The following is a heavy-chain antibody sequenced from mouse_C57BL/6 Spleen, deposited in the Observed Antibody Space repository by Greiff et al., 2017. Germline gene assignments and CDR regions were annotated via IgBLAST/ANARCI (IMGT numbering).Heavy chain of an antibody. CDR3: ARGGGNPYFDY. V-gene: IGHV1-64*01. CDR2: IHPNSGST. J-gene: IGHJ2*01. D-gene: IGHD2-1*01. Sequence: QVQLQQPGAELVKPGASVKLSCKASGYTFTSYWMHWVKQRPGQGLEWIGMIHPNSGSTNYNEKFKSKATLPVDNSSSTAYMQLSSLTSEDSAVYYCARGGGNPYFDYWGQGTTLTVSS. CDR1: GYTFTSYW.